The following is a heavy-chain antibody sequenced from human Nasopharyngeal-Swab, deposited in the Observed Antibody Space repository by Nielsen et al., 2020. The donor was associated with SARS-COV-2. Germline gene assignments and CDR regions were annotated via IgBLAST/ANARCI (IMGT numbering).Heavy chain of an antibody. CDR1: GFTFSSYA. CDR3: ARDLGGYLDY. D-gene: IGHD2-15*01. J-gene: IGHJ4*02. Sequence: GESLKTSCAASGFTFSSYAMHWVRQAPGKGLEWVAVISYDGSNKYYADSVKGRFTISRDNSKNTLYLQMNSLRAEDTAVYYCARDLGGYLDYWGQGTLVTVSS. CDR2: ISYDGSNK. V-gene: IGHV3-30-3*01.